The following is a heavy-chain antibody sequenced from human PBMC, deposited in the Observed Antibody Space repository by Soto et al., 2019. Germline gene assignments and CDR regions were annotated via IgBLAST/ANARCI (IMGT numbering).Heavy chain of an antibody. Sequence: SETLSLTCTVSGGSISSSSYYWGWIRQPPGKGLEWIGSIYYSGSTYYNPSLKSRVTISVDTSKNQFSPKLSSVTAADTAVYYCASVGGYGSGSHYYYYYYGMDVWGQGTTVTVSS. CDR2: IYYSGST. CDR3: ASVGGYGSGSHYYYYYYGMDV. J-gene: IGHJ6*02. D-gene: IGHD3-10*01. V-gene: IGHV4-39*01. CDR1: GGSISSSSYY.